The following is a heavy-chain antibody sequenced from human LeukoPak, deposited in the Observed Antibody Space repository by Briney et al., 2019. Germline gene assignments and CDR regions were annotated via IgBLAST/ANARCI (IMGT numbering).Heavy chain of an antibody. Sequence: PGRSLRLSCAASGFTFSSYGMHWVRQAPGKGLEWVAVIWYDGSNKYYADSVKGRFTISRDNSKNTLYLQMNSLRAEDTAVYYCARECGSGSYYYFDYWGQGTLVTVSS. CDR1: GFTFSSYG. V-gene: IGHV3-33*01. J-gene: IGHJ4*02. CDR3: ARECGSGSYYYFDY. D-gene: IGHD3-10*01. CDR2: IWYDGSNK.